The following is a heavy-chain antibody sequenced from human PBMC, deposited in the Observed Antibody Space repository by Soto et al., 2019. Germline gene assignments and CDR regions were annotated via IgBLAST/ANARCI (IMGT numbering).Heavy chain of an antibody. V-gene: IGHV4-30-4*01. D-gene: IGHD5-12*01. CDR3: ARLSGYDPAGAADK. CDR2: TYYSGGS. Sequence: QVQLQESGPGLVKASQTLSLTCTLSGASVSSAYHYWSWIRQPPGKGLEWIGYTYYSGGSYYNASLQRRVSISVDTSQNQFSLKLTSVTAADTAVYYCARLSGYDPAGAADKWGPGILVSVSS. CDR1: GASVSSAYHY. J-gene: IGHJ4*02.